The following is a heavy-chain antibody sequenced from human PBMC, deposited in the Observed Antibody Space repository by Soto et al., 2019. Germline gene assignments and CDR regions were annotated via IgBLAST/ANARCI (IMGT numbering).Heavy chain of an antibody. Sequence: ESGGGVVQPGRSLRLSCAASGFTFSSYAMHWVRQAPGKGLEWVAVISYDGSNKYYADSVKGRFTISRDNSKNTLYLQMNSLRAEDTAVYYCARDIVGRDAFDIWGQGTMVTVSS. CDR3: ARDIVGRDAFDI. J-gene: IGHJ3*02. V-gene: IGHV3-30-3*01. CDR1: GFTFSSYA. D-gene: IGHD1-26*01. CDR2: ISYDGSNK.